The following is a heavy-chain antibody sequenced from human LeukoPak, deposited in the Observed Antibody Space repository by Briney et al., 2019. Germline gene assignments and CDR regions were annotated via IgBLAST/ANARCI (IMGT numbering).Heavy chain of an antibody. CDR2: MHAGNENT. CDR1: GYTFTTYT. CDR3: ARDEDGSYFH. Sequence: GASVKVSCKASGYTFTTYTMHWVRQAPGQGLEWMGWMHAGNENTKYSQKFQGRVTITWDTSASTAYMELSSLRSEDTAVYYCARDEDGSYFHWGQGTLVTVSS. D-gene: IGHD1-26*01. J-gene: IGHJ4*02. V-gene: IGHV1-3*01.